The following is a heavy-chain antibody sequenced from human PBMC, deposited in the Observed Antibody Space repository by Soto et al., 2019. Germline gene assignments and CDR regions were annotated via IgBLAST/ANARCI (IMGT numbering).Heavy chain of an antibody. CDR2: ISAAGDP. CDR3: ARTDRDFYGLDV. Sequence: EVQLVESGGGLVQPGGSIRLSCEASGFTFRNYDMHWVRQGTGKGLEWVSGISAAGDPDYADSVEGRFTISRENAQNSFFLQMNSLRVGDTAVYYCARTDRDFYGLDVWCQGNTVSVSS. CDR1: GFTFRNYD. J-gene: IGHJ6*02. V-gene: IGHV3-13*05.